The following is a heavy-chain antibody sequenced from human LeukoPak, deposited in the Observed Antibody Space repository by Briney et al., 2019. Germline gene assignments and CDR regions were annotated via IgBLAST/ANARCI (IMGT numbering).Heavy chain of an antibody. CDR2: ISSSSSYI. D-gene: IGHD6-13*01. CDR1: GFTFSSYS. Sequence: GGSLRLSCAASGFTFSSYSMNWVRQAPGKGLEWVSSISSSSSYIYYADSVKGRFTISRDNAKNSLYLQMNSLRAEDTAVYFCASSLAAAGMGRKDYFDYWGQGTLVTVSS. V-gene: IGHV3-21*01. J-gene: IGHJ4*02. CDR3: ASSLAAAGMGRKDYFDY.